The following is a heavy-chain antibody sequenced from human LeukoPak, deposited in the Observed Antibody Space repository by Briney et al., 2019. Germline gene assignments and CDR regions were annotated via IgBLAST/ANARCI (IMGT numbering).Heavy chain of an antibody. CDR3: ARLRRNSDRSDFFYYYDH. V-gene: IGHV3-21*01. CDR1: GCTFSDYS. Sequence: GGSLRLSCAASGCTFSDYSMNWVRQAPGKGLEWVASVNTVSSYIYYADSMRGRFTISRDNAKNSLFLQMNSLRAEDTAVYYCARLRRNSDRSDFFYYYDHWGQGTLVTVSS. CDR2: VNTVSSYI. D-gene: IGHD3-22*01. J-gene: IGHJ4*02.